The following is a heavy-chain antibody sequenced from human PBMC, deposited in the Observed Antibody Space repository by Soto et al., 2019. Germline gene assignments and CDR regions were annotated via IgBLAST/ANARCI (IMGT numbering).Heavy chain of an antibody. V-gene: IGHV4-31*03. D-gene: IGHD2-15*01. J-gene: IGHJ5*02. Sequence: QVQLQESGPGLVKPSQTLALTCPVPGGSISSGGYYRSWIRQHPGKRLQWIGHIYYSGSTYYNPPLKSRVTISVHQSRNQFYLKLSSVTAADTAVYYCARGAGYCSGGSCQRHWFCPWGQGTLVTVSS. CDR1: GGSISSGGYY. CDR3: ARGAGYCSGGSCQRHWFCP. CDR2: IYYSGST.